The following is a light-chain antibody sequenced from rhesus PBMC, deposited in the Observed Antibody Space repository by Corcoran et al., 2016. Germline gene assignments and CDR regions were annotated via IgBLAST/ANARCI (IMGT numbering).Light chain of an antibody. Sequence: DIQMTQSPSSLSAFVGDKVTITCHARQGISGWLAWYQQKPGRAPKPLIYAASSLQSGVPARFSGSGSGTDYTLTISSLQPEDFATYYCQQYDDLPRTFGQGTKVEVK. V-gene: IGKV1-19*01. J-gene: IGKJ1*01. CDR1: QGISGW. CDR3: QQYDDLPRT. CDR2: AAS.